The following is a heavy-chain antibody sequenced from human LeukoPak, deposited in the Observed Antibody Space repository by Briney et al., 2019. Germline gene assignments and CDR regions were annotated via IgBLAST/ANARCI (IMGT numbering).Heavy chain of an antibody. D-gene: IGHD1-1*01. Sequence: SETLSLTCAVYGGSFSGYYWSWIRQPPAKGLEWIGEINHSGSTNYNPSLKSRVTISVDTSKNQFSLKLSSVTAADTAVYYCARGSWYDDGYFDYWGQGTLVTVSS. J-gene: IGHJ4*02. V-gene: IGHV4-34*01. CDR2: INHSGST. CDR3: ARGSWYDDGYFDY. CDR1: GGSFSGYY.